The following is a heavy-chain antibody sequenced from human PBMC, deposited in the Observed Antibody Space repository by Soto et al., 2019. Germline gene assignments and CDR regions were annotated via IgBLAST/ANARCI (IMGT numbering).Heavy chain of an antibody. CDR3: ARHTPAISISDH. V-gene: IGHV4-39*01. Sequence: SETLSLTCTVSGGSISSSDFYWGWIRQPPGKGLEWIGSIYYSGSTYYNPSLKSRVTISVDTSKNQFSLKLSSVTAADTAVYYCARHTPAISISDHWGQGTLVTVSS. CDR1: GGSISSSDFY. CDR2: IYYSGST. D-gene: IGHD2-15*01. J-gene: IGHJ4*02.